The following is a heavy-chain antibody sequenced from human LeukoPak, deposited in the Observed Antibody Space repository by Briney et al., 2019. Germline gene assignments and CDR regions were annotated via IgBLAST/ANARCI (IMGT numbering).Heavy chain of an antibody. Sequence: QPGGSLRLSCVASGFTFSSYAMSWVRQAPGKGREWVSAISGSGGSTYYADSVKGRFTISRDNSKNTLYLQMNSLRAEDTAVYYCAPIGWGYSYGYGTWGQGTLVTVSS. V-gene: IGHV3-23*01. J-gene: IGHJ4*02. CDR2: ISGSGGST. CDR1: GFTFSSYA. D-gene: IGHD5-18*01. CDR3: APIGWGYSYGYGT.